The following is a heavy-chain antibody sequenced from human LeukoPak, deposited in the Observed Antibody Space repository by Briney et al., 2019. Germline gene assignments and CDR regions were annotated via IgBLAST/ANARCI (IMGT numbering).Heavy chain of an antibody. CDR3: ARATAGEWELISTPGAFDI. Sequence: NPGGSLRLSCAASGFTFSSYSMNWVRQAPGKGLEWVSSISSGSSYIYYADSVKGRFTISRDNAKNSLYLQMNSLRAEDTAVYYCARATAGEWELISTPGAFDIWGQGTMVTVSS. V-gene: IGHV3-21*01. D-gene: IGHD1-26*01. J-gene: IGHJ3*02. CDR2: ISSGSSYI. CDR1: GFTFSSYS.